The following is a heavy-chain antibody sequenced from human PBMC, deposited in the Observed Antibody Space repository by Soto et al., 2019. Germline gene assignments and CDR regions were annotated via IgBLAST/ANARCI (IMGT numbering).Heavy chain of an antibody. J-gene: IGHJ6*02. Sequence: GASVKVSCKASGYTFTSYDINWVRQATGQGLEWMGWMNPNSGNTGYAQKFQGRVTMTRNTSISTAYMELSSLRSEDTAVYYCVIIYSYGYFYYYYGMDVWGQGTTVTVSS. CDR1: GYTFTSYD. CDR2: MNPNSGNT. D-gene: IGHD5-18*01. CDR3: VIIYSYGYFYYYYGMDV. V-gene: IGHV1-8*01.